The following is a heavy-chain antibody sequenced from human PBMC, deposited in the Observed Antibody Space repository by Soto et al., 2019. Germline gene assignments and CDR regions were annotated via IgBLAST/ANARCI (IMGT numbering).Heavy chain of an antibody. J-gene: IGHJ4*02. V-gene: IGHV3-23*01. CDR3: AKGYGDSDS. CDR1: GFTFRRHA. Sequence: EVQLLESGGGLVQPGGSLRLSCTTSGFTFRRHAMTWVRQAPGRGLQWVSSISNSDDSTYYAASVKGRFTISRDISRSTLYLQMDSLRAEDTAVYYCAKGYGDSDSWGQGTQVTVSS. CDR2: ISNSDDST. D-gene: IGHD4-17*01.